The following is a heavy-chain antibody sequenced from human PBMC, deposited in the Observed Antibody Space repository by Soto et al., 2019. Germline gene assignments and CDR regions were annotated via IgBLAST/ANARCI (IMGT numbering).Heavy chain of an antibody. CDR3: ARGGIPPSGYGIAYAMDV. CDR2: IYYSGST. CDR1: GVSISGSRYY. J-gene: IGHJ6*02. Sequence: SETLSLTCTVSGVSISGSRYYWGWIRQPPGRGLEWIGNIYYSGSTYYTPALKSRVTLSVDTSKNQFSLNLNSVTAADTAVYYCARGGIPPSGYGIAYAMDVWGQGTTVTAP. D-gene: IGHD1-26*01. V-gene: IGHV4-39*01.